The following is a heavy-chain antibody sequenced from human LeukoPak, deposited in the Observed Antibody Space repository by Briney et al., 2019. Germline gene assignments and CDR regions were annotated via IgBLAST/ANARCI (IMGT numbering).Heavy chain of an antibody. CDR2: IKSKTDGGTT. CDR1: GFTFSSYW. J-gene: IGHJ4*02. D-gene: IGHD6-13*01. CDR3: TTDDLGAGAYYFDY. V-gene: IGHV3-15*01. Sequence: GGSLRLSCAASGFTFSSYWMSWVRQAPGKGLEWVGRIKSKTDGGTTDYAAPVKGRFTISRDDSKNTLYLQMNSLKTEDTAVYYCTTDDLGAGAYYFDYWGQGTLVTVSS.